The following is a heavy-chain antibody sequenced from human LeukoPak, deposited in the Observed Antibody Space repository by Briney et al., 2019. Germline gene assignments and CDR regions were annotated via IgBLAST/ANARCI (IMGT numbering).Heavy chain of an antibody. CDR2: LSGSGGSSS. V-gene: IGHV3-23*01. CDR1: GFIFSDYA. J-gene: IGHJ6*02. D-gene: IGHD2-2*01. Sequence: GGSLRLSCAASGFIFSDYAMTWVRQAPGKGLEWVSALSGSGGSSSYYADSVKGRFTISRDNSKNSLYLQMNSLRAEDTAVYYCARGGGYCSSTSCFYNYGMDVWGQGTTVTVSS. CDR3: ARGGGYCSSTSCFYNYGMDV.